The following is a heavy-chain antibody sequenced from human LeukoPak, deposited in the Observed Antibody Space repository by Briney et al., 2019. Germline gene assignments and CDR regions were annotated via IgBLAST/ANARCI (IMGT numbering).Heavy chain of an antibody. D-gene: IGHD2-15*01. V-gene: IGHV1-69*13. CDR3: ARDRVDGVFDY. Sequence: ASVKVSCKASGGSFSSYAISWVRQAPGQGLEWMGGIIPIFGTANYAQKFQGRVTITADESTSTAYMELSSLRSEDTAVYYCARDRVDGVFDYWGQGTLVTVSS. CDR2: IIPIFGTA. J-gene: IGHJ4*02. CDR1: GGSFSSYA.